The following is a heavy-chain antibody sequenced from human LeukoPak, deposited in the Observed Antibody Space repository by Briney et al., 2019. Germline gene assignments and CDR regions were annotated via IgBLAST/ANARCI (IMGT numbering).Heavy chain of an antibody. CDR2: ISGSGGST. J-gene: IGHJ6*03. CDR3: AKDRRSDGSGSPSGYMDV. V-gene: IGHV3-23*01. D-gene: IGHD3-10*01. CDR1: GFTFSTYA. Sequence: GGSLRLSCAASGFTFSTYAMSWVRQAPGKGLEWVSSISGSGGSTYYADSVKGRYTISRDNSKNTLYLQMNSLRAEDTAVYYCAKDRRSDGSGSPSGYMDVWGKGTTVTVSS.